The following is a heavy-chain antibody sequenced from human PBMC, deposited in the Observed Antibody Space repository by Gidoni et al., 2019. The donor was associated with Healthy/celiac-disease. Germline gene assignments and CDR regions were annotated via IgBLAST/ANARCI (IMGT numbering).Heavy chain of an antibody. V-gene: IGHV4-59*01. Sequence: QVQLQESGTGLVKPSETLSLTCTGAGGSISSYYWSWIRQPPGKGLEWIGYIYYSGSTNYNPSLKSRVTISVDTSKNQFSLKLSSVTAADTAVYYCARTEGYGMDVWGQGTTVTVSS. CDR2: IYYSGST. CDR3: ARTEGYGMDV. CDR1: GGSISSYY. J-gene: IGHJ6*02.